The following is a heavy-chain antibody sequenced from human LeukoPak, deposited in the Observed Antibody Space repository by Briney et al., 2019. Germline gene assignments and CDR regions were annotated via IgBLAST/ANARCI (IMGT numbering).Heavy chain of an antibody. CDR1: GFTFSSYA. Sequence: GGSLRLSCEASGFTFSSYAMNWVREAPGKGLGWVSGISGGGGRTYYAASVKGRFTISRDNSKNTLCLHMNSLRADDTAAYYCAKGLYTYDSSSDYWGQGALVTVSS. V-gene: IGHV3-23*01. CDR2: ISGGGGRT. J-gene: IGHJ4*02. D-gene: IGHD5-18*01. CDR3: AKGLYTYDSSSDY.